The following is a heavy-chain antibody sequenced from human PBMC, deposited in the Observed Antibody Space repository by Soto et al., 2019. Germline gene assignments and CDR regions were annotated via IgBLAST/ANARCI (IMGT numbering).Heavy chain of an antibody. V-gene: IGHV3-23*01. CDR3: AKQGIRLLQYELDY. CDR2: ISGSGGST. Sequence: EVQLLESGGGLVQPGGSPRLSCAASGFTFSSYAMSWVRQAPGKGLAWVSAISGSGGSTYYADSVKGRFTISRDNSKNTLYLQMNSLRAEDTAVYYCAKQGIRLLQYELDYWGQGTLVTVSS. D-gene: IGHD2-15*01. J-gene: IGHJ4*02. CDR1: GFTFSSYA.